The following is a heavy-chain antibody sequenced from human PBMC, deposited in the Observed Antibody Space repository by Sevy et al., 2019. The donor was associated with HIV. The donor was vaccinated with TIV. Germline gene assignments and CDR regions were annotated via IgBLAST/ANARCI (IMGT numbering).Heavy chain of an antibody. CDR2: LYSTGAT. V-gene: IGHV4-39*01. CDR1: GGSISSSSYY. J-gene: IGHJ2*01. Sequence: SETLSLTCTISGGSISSSSYYWGWIRQPPGKGLEWMGSLYSTGATSYNPSLESRVTVSADTSRNRCYLKLDSVSAADTAVYYCATPLPSGWYEGTGGYFDLWGRGTLVTVSS. D-gene: IGHD6-19*01. CDR3: ATPLPSGWYEGTGGYFDL.